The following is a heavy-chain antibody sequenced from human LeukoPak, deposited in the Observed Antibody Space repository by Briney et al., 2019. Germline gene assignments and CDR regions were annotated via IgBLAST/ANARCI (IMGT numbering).Heavy chain of an antibody. CDR2: MNPNSGNT. CDR3: ARVGYCSGGSCYRYFQH. J-gene: IGHJ1*01. Sequence: ASVKVSCKASGYTFTCYDINWVRQATGQGLEWMGWMNPNSGNTGYAQKFQGRVTMTRNTSISTAYMELSSLRSEDTAVYYCARVGYCSGGSCYRYFQHWGQGTLVTVSS. V-gene: IGHV1-8*01. D-gene: IGHD2-15*01. CDR1: GYTFTCYD.